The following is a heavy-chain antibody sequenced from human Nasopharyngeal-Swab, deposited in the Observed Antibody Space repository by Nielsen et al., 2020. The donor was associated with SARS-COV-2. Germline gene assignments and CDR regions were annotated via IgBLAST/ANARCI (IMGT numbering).Heavy chain of an antibody. V-gene: IGHV6-1*01. CDR1: GDSVSNNRAA. D-gene: IGHD6-13*01. CDR2: TYYRSQWNY. CDR3: ARIQQQLPGIV. Sequence: LRLSCAISGDSVSNNRAAWSWIRKSPSRGLEWLGRTYYRSQWNYDYADSVRGRVTVNPDTCRNQVSLHLNSVTSEATAFYYCARIQQQLPGIVWGQGTMVIVSS. J-gene: IGHJ3*01.